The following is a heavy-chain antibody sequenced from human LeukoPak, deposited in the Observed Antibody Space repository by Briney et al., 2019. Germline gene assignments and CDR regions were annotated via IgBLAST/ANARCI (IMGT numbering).Heavy chain of an antibody. V-gene: IGHV4-31*03. CDR1: GGSISSGGYY. CDR3: ARDRASGIVVATRYFDL. D-gene: IGHD3-22*01. CDR2: IYYSGST. J-gene: IGHJ2*01. Sequence: SETLSLTCTVSGGSISSGGYYWSWIRQHPGKGLEWIGYIYYSGSTYYNPSLKSRVTISVDTSKNQFSLKLSSVTAADTAGYYCARDRASGIVVATRYFDLWGRGTLVTVSS.